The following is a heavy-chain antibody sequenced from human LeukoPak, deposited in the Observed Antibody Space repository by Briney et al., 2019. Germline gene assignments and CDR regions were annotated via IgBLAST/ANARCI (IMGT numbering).Heavy chain of an antibody. Sequence: PVGSLRLSSAASGFTVSSNYMSSVRQAPGRGLEWVSVIYSGGSTYYADSVKGRFTISRDNSKNTLFLQMNSLRVGDTAVYYCARGTVTMVDYWGQGTLVTVSS. CDR3: ARGTVTMVDY. V-gene: IGHV3-66*01. J-gene: IGHJ4*02. CDR2: IYSGGST. CDR1: GFTVSSNY. D-gene: IGHD3-10*01.